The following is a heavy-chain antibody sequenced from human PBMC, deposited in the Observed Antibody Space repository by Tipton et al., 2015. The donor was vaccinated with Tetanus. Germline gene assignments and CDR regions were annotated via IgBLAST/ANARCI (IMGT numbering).Heavy chain of an antibody. D-gene: IGHD1-7*01. V-gene: IGHV4-34*01. CDR3: ARDLGTSGFH. Sequence: LRLSCAVYGGSLSRYYWTWIRQPPGKGLEWIGEVDDSGSTNYSPSPKSRVTISLDTSKNEFSLTLSSVTAADTAVYYCARDLGTSGFHWGQGTLVTVSS. CDR2: VDDSGST. J-gene: IGHJ4*02. CDR1: GGSLSRYY.